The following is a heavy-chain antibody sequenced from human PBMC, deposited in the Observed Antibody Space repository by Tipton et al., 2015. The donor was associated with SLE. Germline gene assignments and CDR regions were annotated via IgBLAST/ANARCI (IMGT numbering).Heavy chain of an antibody. Sequence: TLSLTCAVYGGSFSGYYWSWIRQPPGKGLEWIGEINHSGSTNYNPSLKSRVTISVDTSKNQFSLKLSSVTAADTAVYFCARRHSSSSHWFDPWGQGTLVTVSS. V-gene: IGHV4-34*01. CDR3: ARRHSSSSHWFDP. CDR1: GGSFSGYY. CDR2: INHSGST. J-gene: IGHJ5*02. D-gene: IGHD6-6*01.